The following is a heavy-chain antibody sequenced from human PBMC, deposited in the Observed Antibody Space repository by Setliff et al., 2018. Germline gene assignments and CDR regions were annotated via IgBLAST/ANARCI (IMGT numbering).Heavy chain of an antibody. D-gene: IGHD4-4*01. CDR3: ASLGMTTMMDWYFDL. CDR2: INHSGST. V-gene: IGHV4-34*01. CDR1: GGSFSGYY. J-gene: IGHJ2*01. Sequence: ASETLSLTCAVYGGSFSGYYWSWIRQPPGKWLEWIGEINHSGSTNYNPSLKSRVTISIDTSKNQFSLKLSSVTAADTAVYYCASLGMTTMMDWYFDLWGRGTLVTVSS.